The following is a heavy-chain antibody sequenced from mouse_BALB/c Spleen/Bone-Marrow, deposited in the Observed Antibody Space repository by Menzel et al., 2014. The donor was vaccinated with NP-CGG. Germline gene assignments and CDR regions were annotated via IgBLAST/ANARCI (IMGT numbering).Heavy chain of an antibody. D-gene: IGHD2-2*01. J-gene: IGHJ4*01. Sequence: QVQLQQPGPGLVAPSQSLSITCTVSGFSLTSYGVHWVRQPPGKGLEWLGVIWAGGSTNYNSALMSRLGISKDNSKSQVFIKMNSLQTDDTSMYYCARDWLRRAMDYWGQGTSVTVSS. CDR1: GFSLTSYG. V-gene: IGHV2-9*02. CDR3: ARDWLRRAMDY. CDR2: IWAGGST.